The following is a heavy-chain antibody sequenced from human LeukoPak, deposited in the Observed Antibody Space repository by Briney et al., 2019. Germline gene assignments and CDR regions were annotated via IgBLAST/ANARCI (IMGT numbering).Heavy chain of an antibody. CDR1: GGSISSYY. CDR2: IYTSGST. CDR3: ARDRGNWNYPLDY. J-gene: IGHJ4*02. Sequence: KPSETLSLTCTVPGGSISSYYWSWVRPPAGEGLEWVGRIYTSGSTNYNPSLRSRVTMSVDTSKNQFSLKLSSVTAADTAVYYCARDRGNWNYPLDYWGQGTLVTVSS. D-gene: IGHD1-7*01. V-gene: IGHV4-4*07.